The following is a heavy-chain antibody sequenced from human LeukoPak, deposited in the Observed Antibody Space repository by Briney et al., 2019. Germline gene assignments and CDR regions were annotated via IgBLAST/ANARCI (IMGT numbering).Heavy chain of an antibody. CDR2: IYHSGST. J-gene: IGHJ2*01. CDR3: ARGRYYGSGRRRDWYFDL. D-gene: IGHD3-10*01. Sequence: PSETLSLTCAVSGGSISSSNWWSWVRQPPGKGLEWIGEIYHSGSTNYNPSLKSRVTISVGKSKNQFSLKLSSVTAADTAVYYCARGRYYGSGRRRDWYFDLWGRGTLVTVSS. CDR1: GGSISSSNW. V-gene: IGHV4-4*02.